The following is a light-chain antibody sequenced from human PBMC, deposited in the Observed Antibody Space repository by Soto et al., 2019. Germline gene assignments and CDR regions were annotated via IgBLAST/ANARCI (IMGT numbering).Light chain of an antibody. CDR3: TLFTVSGTFV. Sequence: QSVLTQPASVSGSPGQSITISCTGTSSDVGGYNYVSWYQQPPDTAPKVVIFEVNKRPSGVPDRFSGSRSANTASLTISGLQAEDEGDYFCTLFTVSGTFVFGTGTKLTVL. J-gene: IGLJ1*01. CDR1: SSDVGGYNY. CDR2: EVN. V-gene: IGLV2-18*01.